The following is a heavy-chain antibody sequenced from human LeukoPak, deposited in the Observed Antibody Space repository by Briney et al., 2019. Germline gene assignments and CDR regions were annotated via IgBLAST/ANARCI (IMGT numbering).Heavy chain of an antibody. V-gene: IGHV3-15*01. CDR1: GFTFSNAW. CDR3: MSDLDN. Sequence: GGSLRLSCATSGFTFSNAWMTWVRQAQGKGLEWVGRIKTKGEGGTVDYAAPVKGRFTISRDDSKNTLYLQMNSLKTEDTAIYYCMSDLDNWGQRTLVTVSS. CDR2: IKTKGEGGTV. J-gene: IGHJ4*02.